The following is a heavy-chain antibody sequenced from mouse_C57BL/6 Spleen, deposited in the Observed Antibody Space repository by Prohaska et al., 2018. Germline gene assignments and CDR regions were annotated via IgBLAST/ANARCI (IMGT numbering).Heavy chain of an antibody. J-gene: IGHJ1*03. D-gene: IGHD1-1*01. CDR1: GYAFSSSW. V-gene: IGHV1-82*01. Sequence: QVQLQQSGPDLVKPVASVKISCKASGYAFSSSWMIWVKHRPGKDLEWIGRIYPGAGDTNYNGKFKGKSTLTGDKSSSTAYMQLSSLRSEDTAVYFCGRGSYGWYFDDWGKGTTLTVSS. CDR2: IYPGAGDT. CDR3: GRGSYGWYFDD.